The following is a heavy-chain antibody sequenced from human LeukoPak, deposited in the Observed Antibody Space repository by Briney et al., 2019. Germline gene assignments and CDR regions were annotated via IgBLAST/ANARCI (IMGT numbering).Heavy chain of an antibody. Sequence: GGSLRLSCAASGFTFSDYYMSWIRQAPGKGLEWVSYISSSSSCTNYADSVKGRFTISRDNAKNSLYLQMNSLRAEDTAVYYCAIHNDYGGPFDYWGQGTLVTVSS. CDR3: AIHNDYGGPFDY. V-gene: IGHV3-11*06. CDR1: GFTFSDYY. J-gene: IGHJ4*02. CDR2: ISSSSSCT. D-gene: IGHD4-23*01.